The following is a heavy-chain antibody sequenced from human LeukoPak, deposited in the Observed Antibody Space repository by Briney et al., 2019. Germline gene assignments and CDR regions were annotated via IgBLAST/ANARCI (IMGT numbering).Heavy chain of an antibody. CDR3: ARDRYDSYPMDV. V-gene: IGHV4-30-4*01. CDR2: IFYSGNT. J-gene: IGHJ6*02. D-gene: IGHD3-3*01. CDR1: GGSISCGDYY. Sequence: PSQTLSLTCTVSGGSISCGDYYWSWIRQPPGKGLKWIGYIFYSGNTYYNPSLKSRVTISVDTSKNQFSLKLTSVTAADTAVYYCARDRYDSYPMDVWGQGTTVTVSS.